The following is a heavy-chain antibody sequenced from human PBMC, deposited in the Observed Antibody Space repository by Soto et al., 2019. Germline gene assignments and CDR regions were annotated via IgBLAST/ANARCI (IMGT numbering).Heavy chain of an antibody. CDR2: IYYSGST. CDR1: GGSISSSSYY. J-gene: IGHJ6*04. CDR3: AGGSYYYGSGSYYNLDPLYV. V-gene: IGHV4-39*01. Sequence: SETLSLTCTVSGGSISSSSYYWGWIRQPPGKGLEWIGSIYYSGSTYYNPSLKSRVTISGGTSKNQFSLKLSSVTAADTAVYYCAGGSYYYGSGSYYNLDPLYVWGKGTTVTVSS. D-gene: IGHD3-10*01.